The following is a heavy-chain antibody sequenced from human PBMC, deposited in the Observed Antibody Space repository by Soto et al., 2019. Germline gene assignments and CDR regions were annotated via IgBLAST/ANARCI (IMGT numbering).Heavy chain of an antibody. CDR2: IIPIFGTA. CDR1: GGTFSSYA. Sequence: SVKVSCKASGGTFSSYAISWVRQAPGQGLEWMGGIIPIFGTANYAQKIQGRVTITADESTSTAYMELSSLRSEDTAVYYCARGGAWGYSGYERPYYYGMDVWGQGTTVTVSS. CDR3: ARGGAWGYSGYERPYYYGMDV. D-gene: IGHD5-12*01. J-gene: IGHJ6*02. V-gene: IGHV1-69*13.